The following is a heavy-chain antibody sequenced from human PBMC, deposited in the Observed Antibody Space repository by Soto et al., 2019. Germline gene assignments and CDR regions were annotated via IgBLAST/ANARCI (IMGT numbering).Heavy chain of an antibody. Sequence: PGGSLRLSCAASGFTFSSYEMNWVRQAPGKGLEWVSYISSSGSTIYYADSVKGRFTISRDNAKNSLYLQMNSLRAEDTAVYYCASVMDTAMVTPYYYYYGMDVWGQGTTVTVSS. V-gene: IGHV3-48*03. D-gene: IGHD5-18*01. CDR1: GFTFSSYE. CDR3: ASVMDTAMVTPYYYYYGMDV. J-gene: IGHJ6*02. CDR2: ISSSGSTI.